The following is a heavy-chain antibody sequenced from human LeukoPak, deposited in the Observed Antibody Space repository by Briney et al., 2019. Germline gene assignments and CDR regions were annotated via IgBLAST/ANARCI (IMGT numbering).Heavy chain of an antibody. CDR3: ARDNFRGDYVIDY. D-gene: IGHD4-17*01. Sequence: GGSLRLSCAASGFTVSSNYMSWVRQAPGKWLEWVSVIYSGGSTYYADSVKGRFTISRDNSKNTLYLQMNSLRAEDTAVYYCARDNFRGDYVIDYWGQGTLVTVSS. J-gene: IGHJ4*02. V-gene: IGHV3-66*01. CDR2: IYSGGST. CDR1: GFTVSSNY.